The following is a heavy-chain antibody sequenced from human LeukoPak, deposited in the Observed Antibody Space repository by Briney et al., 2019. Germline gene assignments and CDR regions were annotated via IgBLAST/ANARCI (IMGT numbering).Heavy chain of an antibody. J-gene: IGHJ6*02. CDR1: GYTFTSYY. CDR2: INPSGGST. CDR3: ARDQAVVVPAYYYYYGMDV. V-gene: IGHV1-46*01. Sequence: ASVKVSCKASGYTFTSYYMHWVRQAPGQGLEWMGIINPSGGSTSYAQKFQGRVTMTRDTSTSTVYMELSSLRSEDTAVYYCARDQAVVVPAYYYYYGMDVWGQGTTVTVSS. D-gene: IGHD2-2*01.